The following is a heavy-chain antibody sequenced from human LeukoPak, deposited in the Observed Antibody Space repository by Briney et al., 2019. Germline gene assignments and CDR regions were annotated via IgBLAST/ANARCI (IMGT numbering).Heavy chain of an antibody. D-gene: IGHD2-15*01. J-gene: IGHJ4*02. V-gene: IGHV4-39*01. CDR3: ARQRGLGSWSFDY. CDR2: IHYSGRT. CDR1: GDSFSSSDYW. Sequence: SETLSLTCTVSGDSFSSSDYWWGWIRQPPGKGLDWIASIHYSGRTHYNPSLQSRVTISVDTSKNQFSLNLNSVTAADTAVYYCARQRGLGSWSFDYWGQGTLVTVSS.